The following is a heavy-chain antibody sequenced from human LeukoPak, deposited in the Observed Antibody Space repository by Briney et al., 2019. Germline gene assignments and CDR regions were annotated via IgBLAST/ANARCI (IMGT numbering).Heavy chain of an antibody. D-gene: IGHD6-19*01. Sequence: GGSLRLSCAASGFTFSSYAMSWVRQAPGKGLEWVSAISGSGGSTYYADSVKGRFTISRDNSKNTLYLQMISLRAEDTAVYYCAKAAVGSGWSSIFDYWGQGTLVTVSS. CDR3: AKAAVGSGWSSIFDY. J-gene: IGHJ4*02. CDR2: ISGSGGST. CDR1: GFTFSSYA. V-gene: IGHV3-23*01.